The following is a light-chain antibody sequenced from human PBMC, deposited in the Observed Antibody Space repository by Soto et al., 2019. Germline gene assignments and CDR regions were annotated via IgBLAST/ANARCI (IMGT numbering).Light chain of an antibody. CDR3: QQSYSTPWT. CDR1: QSISSY. J-gene: IGKJ1*01. Sequence: DIQMTQSPSSLSASVGDRVTITCRASQSISSYLNWYQQKPRKAPKLPIYAASSLQSGVPSRFSGSGSGTDFTLTISSLQPEDFATYYCQQSYSTPWTFGQGTNVEIK. CDR2: AAS. V-gene: IGKV1-39*01.